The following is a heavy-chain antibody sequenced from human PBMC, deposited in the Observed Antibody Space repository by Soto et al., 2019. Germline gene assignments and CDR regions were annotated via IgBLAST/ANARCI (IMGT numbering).Heavy chain of an antibody. D-gene: IGHD6-25*01. CDR3: ARDYPGYNKYDY. CDR2: ISRSSSYI. Sequence: EVQLVESGGGLVKPGGSLRLSCAASGFTFSSYSMNWVRQAPGEGLEWVSSISRSSSYIYYAHSVKGRFTISRDNAKNSLYLQMNSLRAEDTAVYYCARDYPGYNKYDYWGQGTLVTVS. J-gene: IGHJ4*02. CDR1: GFTFSSYS. V-gene: IGHV3-21*01.